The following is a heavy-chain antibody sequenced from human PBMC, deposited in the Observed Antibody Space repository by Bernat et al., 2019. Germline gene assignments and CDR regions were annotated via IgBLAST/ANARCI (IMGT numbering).Heavy chain of an antibody. CDR2: ISGSSSYI. CDR1: GFTFSSYS. CDR3: ARAADGGYSVGYVFDI. D-gene: IGHD5-24*01. Sequence: EVQLVESGGGLVKPGGSLRLSCAASGFTFSSYSMNWVRQAPGKGLEWVSSISGSSSYISYADSVKGRFTISRDNAKNSLYLQMNSLRAEDTAGYYCARAADGGYSVGYVFDIWGQGTMVTVSS. J-gene: IGHJ3*02. V-gene: IGHV3-21*01.